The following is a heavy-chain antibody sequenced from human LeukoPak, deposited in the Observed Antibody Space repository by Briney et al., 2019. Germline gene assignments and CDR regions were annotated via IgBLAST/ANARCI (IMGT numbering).Heavy chain of an antibody. CDR2: IFGSGGST. CDR1: GFTFSGYA. V-gene: IGHV3-23*01. Sequence: GGSLRLSCAASGFTFSGYAMYWVRQAPGKGLEWGSGIFGSGGSTHCADSMKGRFTISRDNSKNTVYLQMNSLRAEDTAVYYCAKTTIGYSSGRYPGWPVDYWGQGTLVTVSS. D-gene: IGHD6-19*01. J-gene: IGHJ4*02. CDR3: AKTTIGYSSGRYPGWPVDY.